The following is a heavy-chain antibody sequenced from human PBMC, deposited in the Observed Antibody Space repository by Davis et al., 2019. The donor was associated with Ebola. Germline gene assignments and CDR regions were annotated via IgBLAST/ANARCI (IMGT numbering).Heavy chain of an antibody. CDR1: GYSFLSYG. J-gene: IGHJ4*02. Sequence: ASVKVSCKASGYSFLSYGISWVRQAPGQGLEWMGWINNYNGETNYAQKFQGRVTTTTDTSTSTAYMELRSLKSDDTAVYYCARLYTGTSFGFEGFDSWGQGTLVTVSS. V-gene: IGHV1-18*04. CDR2: INNYNGET. CDR3: ARLYTGTSFGFEGFDS. D-gene: IGHD3-10*01.